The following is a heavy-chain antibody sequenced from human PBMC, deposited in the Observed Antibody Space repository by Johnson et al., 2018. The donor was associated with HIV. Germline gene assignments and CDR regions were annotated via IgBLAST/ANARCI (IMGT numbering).Heavy chain of an antibody. Sequence: QVQLVESGGGLVQPGGSLRVSCAASGFTFSDYYMTWIRQAPGKGLEWISYISWSGRTIYYADSVKGRFTISRDNAKNSLYLQMNSLRAEDTAVYYCAREMGWEDAFDIWGQGTMVTVSS. CDR1: GFTFSDYY. V-gene: IGHV3-11*04. J-gene: IGHJ3*02. D-gene: IGHD6-19*01. CDR2: ISWSGRTI. CDR3: AREMGWEDAFDI.